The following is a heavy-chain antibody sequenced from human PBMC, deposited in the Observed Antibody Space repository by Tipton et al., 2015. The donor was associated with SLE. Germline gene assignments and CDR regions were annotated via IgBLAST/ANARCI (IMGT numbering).Heavy chain of an antibody. Sequence: SLRLSCAASGITFSSYGMHWVRQAPGKGLEWVAFIRYDGSNKHYADSVKGRFTISRDNSKNTLYLQMNSLRAEDTAVYYCAKGGTMDVWGQGTTVIVSS. D-gene: IGHD1-26*01. CDR3: AKGGTMDV. CDR2: IRYDGSNK. J-gene: IGHJ6*02. CDR1: GITFSSYG. V-gene: IGHV3-30*02.